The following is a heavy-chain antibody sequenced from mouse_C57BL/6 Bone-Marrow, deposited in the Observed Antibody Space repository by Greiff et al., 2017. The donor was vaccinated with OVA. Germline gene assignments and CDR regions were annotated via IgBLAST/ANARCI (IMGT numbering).Heavy chain of an antibody. CDR3: AIRDYGSWFAY. J-gene: IGHJ3*01. CDR2: IHPSDSDT. D-gene: IGHD1-1*01. Sequence: VQLQQPGAELVKPGASVKVSCKASGYTFTSYWMHWVKQRPGQGLEWIGRIHPSDSDTNYNQKFKGKATLTVDKYSNTAYMQLSSLTSEDSAVYYCAIRDYGSWFAYWGQGTLVTVSA. CDR1: GYTFTSYW. V-gene: IGHV1-74*01.